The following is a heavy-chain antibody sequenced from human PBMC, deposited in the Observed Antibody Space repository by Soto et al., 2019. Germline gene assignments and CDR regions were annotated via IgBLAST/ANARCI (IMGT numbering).Heavy chain of an antibody. CDR1: GLTVSSCN. CDR2: ISNDGAYF. CDR3: VRDHSRRLSGTSCFDY. Sequence: GGSLEIGCAASGLTVSSCNMNWGRQAPGKGLVCVSSISNDGAYFYYADSVKGRFTVSRDNAKNSVYLQMNSLSADDTAVYYCVRDHSRRLSGTSCFDYCGQGTQVTVPA. J-gene: IGHJ4*02. D-gene: IGHD2-2*01. V-gene: IGHV3-21*01.